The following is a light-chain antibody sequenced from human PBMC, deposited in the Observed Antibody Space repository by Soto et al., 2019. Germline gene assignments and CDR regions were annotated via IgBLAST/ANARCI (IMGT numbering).Light chain of an antibody. CDR1: SSDVGGYDF. Sequence: SGLTQPRSVSGSPGRSVTISCTGTSSDVGGYDFVSWYQQHPGKAPKLMISDASKRPSGVPDRFSGSKSGNTASLTISGLQAEDEADYYCCSYAGDLALFGGGTKVTVL. J-gene: IGLJ2*01. V-gene: IGLV2-11*01. CDR2: DAS. CDR3: CSYAGDLAL.